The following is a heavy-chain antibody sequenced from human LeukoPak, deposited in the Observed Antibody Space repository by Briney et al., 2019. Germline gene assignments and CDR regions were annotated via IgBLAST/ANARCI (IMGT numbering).Heavy chain of an antibody. CDR1: GYSFTSYW. Sequence: GESLKISCKGSGYSFTSYWIGWVRQMPGKGLEWMGITYPGDSNTRYSPSFQGQVTISADKSISSAYLQWSSLKASDTAMYYCVRSPACSSGTCYPNWFDPWGQGTLVTVSS. D-gene: IGHD2-15*01. CDR3: VRSPACSSGTCYPNWFDP. CDR2: TYPGDSNT. V-gene: IGHV5-51*01. J-gene: IGHJ5*02.